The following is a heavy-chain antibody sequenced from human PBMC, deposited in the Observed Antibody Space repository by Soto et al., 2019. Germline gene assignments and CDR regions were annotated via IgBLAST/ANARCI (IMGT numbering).Heavy chain of an antibody. CDR2: INPSGGYT. CDR3: ARGGGIVVETAPSDH. Sequence: GASVKVSCKASGYTFSSYYMNWVRQAPGQGLEWLGIINPSGGYTTYAQRFLGRVTMTSDTSTSTVHMELGSLTSEDTAVYYCARGGGIVVETAPSDHWGQGTLVTVSS. V-gene: IGHV1-46*03. D-gene: IGHD2-21*02. CDR1: GYTFSSYY. J-gene: IGHJ4*02.